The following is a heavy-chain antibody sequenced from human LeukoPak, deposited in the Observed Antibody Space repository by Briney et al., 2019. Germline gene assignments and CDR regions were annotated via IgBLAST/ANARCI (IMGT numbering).Heavy chain of an antibody. J-gene: IGHJ4*02. CDR1: GYTFTGYY. Sequence: ASVKVSCKASGYTFTGYYMHWVRQAPGQGLEWMGWINPNSGGTNYAQKVQGRVTMTRDTSISTAYMELSRLRSDDTAVYYCARGNYYDIITPLRTWGQGTLVTVSS. CDR3: ARGNYYDIITPLRT. D-gene: IGHD3-9*01. CDR2: INPNSGGT. V-gene: IGHV1-2*02.